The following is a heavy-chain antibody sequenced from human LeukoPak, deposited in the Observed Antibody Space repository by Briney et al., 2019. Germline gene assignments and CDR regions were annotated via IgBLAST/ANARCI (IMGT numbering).Heavy chain of an antibody. D-gene: IGHD6-25*01. V-gene: IGHV4-4*02. CDR2: VHLDGRT. CDR1: GGSVTSTNW. CDR3: AREGGFYRPLDY. Sequence: SETLSLTCDVSGGSVTSTNWWTWFRPPPGKGLEWIGEVHLDGRTNYNPSLKSRLVMSADMPENHISLKLTSVTAADTAVYYCAREGGFYRPLDYSGQGTLVTVSS. J-gene: IGHJ4*02.